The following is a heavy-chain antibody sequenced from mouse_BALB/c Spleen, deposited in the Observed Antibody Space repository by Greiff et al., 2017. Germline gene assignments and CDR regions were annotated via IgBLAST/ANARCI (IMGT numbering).Heavy chain of an antibody. CDR3: ARKRDEATTDAMPFAY. V-gene: IGHV2-6-4*01. Sequence: QVQLKESGPGLVAPSQSLSITCTVSGFSLSRYSVHWVRQPPGKGLEWLGMIWGGGSTDYNSALKSRLSISKDNSKSQVFLKMNSLQTDDTAMYYCARKRDEATTDAMPFAYWGQGTLVTVSA. CDR2: IWGGGST. J-gene: IGHJ3*01. CDR1: GFSLSRYS. D-gene: IGHD1-1*01.